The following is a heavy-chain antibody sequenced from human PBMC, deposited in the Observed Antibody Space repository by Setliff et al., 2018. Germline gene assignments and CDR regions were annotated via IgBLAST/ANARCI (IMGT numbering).Heavy chain of an antibody. D-gene: IGHD1-1*01. CDR2: IYSGGTT. V-gene: IGHV4-39*01. J-gene: IGHJ4*02. CDR1: GDSMNSGVYY. Sequence: SETLSLTCKVSGDSMNSGVYYWAWIRQPPGKGLEWIGRIYSGGTTYYNSSLKSRVTISLDTSKSQFSLRLNSVTAADTAVYYCARTGTYRYFDYWGRGTLVTVSS. CDR3: ARTGTYRYFDY.